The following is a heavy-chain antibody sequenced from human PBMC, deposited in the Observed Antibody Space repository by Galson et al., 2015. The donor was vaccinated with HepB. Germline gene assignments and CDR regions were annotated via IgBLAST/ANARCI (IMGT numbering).Heavy chain of an antibody. CDR1: GGTFSSYA. Sequence: SVKVSCKASGGTFSSYAISWVRQAPGQGLEWMGRIIPILGIANYAQKFQGRVTITADKSTSTAYMELSSLRSEDTAVYYCARSGKRHGTPPDYWGQGTLVTVSS. J-gene: IGHJ4*02. D-gene: IGHD3-10*01. CDR2: IIPILGIA. CDR3: ARSGKRHGTPPDY. V-gene: IGHV1-69*04.